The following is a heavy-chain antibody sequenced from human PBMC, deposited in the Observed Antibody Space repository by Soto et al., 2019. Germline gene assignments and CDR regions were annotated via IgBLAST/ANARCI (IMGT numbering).Heavy chain of an antibody. Sequence: ASVKVSCKASGGTFSSYAISWVRQAPGQGLEWMGGFDPEDGETIYAQKLQGRVTMTTDTSTSTADMELRSLRSDDTAVYYCAREPNYFDYWGQGTLVTVSS. J-gene: IGHJ4*02. CDR1: GGTFSSYA. V-gene: IGHV1-18*01. CDR2: FDPEDGET. CDR3: AREPNYFDY.